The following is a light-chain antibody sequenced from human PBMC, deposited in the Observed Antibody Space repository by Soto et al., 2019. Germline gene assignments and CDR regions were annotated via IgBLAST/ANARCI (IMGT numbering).Light chain of an antibody. J-gene: IGKJ4*01. CDR1: QSVSSN. CDR3: QKYNNWPPLT. V-gene: IGKV3-15*01. CDR2: GAS. Sequence: EIVMTQSPATPSGSPGERATLSCRASQSVSSNLAWYQQKPGQAPRLLLYGASNRATGIPDRFSGSGSGTEFTLTISRLQSEDFAVYYCQKYNNWPPLTVGGGTKVDI.